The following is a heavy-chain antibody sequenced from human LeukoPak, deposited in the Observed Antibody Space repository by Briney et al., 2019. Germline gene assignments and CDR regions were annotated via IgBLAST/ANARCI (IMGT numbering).Heavy chain of an antibody. J-gene: IGHJ4*02. CDR1: GGSISSSSYY. V-gene: IGHV4-39*07. Sequence: SETLSLTCTVSGGSISSSSYYWGWIRQPPGKGLEWIGSIYYSGSTYYNPSLKSRVTISVDTSKNQFSLKLSSVTAADTAVYYCARAGIRGFGELFRGVYDYWGQGTLVTVSS. D-gene: IGHD3-10*01. CDR3: ARAGIRGFGELFRGVYDY. CDR2: IYYSGST.